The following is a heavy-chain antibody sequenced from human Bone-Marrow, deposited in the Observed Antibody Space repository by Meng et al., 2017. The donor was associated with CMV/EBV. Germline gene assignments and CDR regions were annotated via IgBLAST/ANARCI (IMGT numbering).Heavy chain of an antibody. J-gene: IGHJ4*02. CDR3: ARDFGYCTNGVCYSDY. Sequence: GESLKISCAASGFTFSNYGMHWVRQAPGKGLEWVAFIRYDGSNKYYADSVKGRFTISRDNAKNSLYLQMNSLRAEDTALYYCARDFGYCTNGVCYSDYWGQGTLVTVSS. CDR2: IRYDGSNK. D-gene: IGHD2-8*01. V-gene: IGHV3-30*02. CDR1: GFTFSNYG.